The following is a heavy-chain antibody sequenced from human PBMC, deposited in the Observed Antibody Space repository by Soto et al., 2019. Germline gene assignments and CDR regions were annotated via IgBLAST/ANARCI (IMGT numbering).Heavy chain of an antibody. J-gene: IGHJ6*02. CDR3: ASAIAAAGKNYYYGMDV. CDR2: IYYSGST. D-gene: IGHD6-13*01. Sequence: TSETLSLTCTVSGGSISSYYWSWIRQPPGKGLEWIGYIYYSGSTNYNPSLKSRVTISVDTSKNQFSLKLSSVTAADTAVYYCASAIAAAGKNYYYGMDVWGQGTTVTVSS. CDR1: GGSISSYY. V-gene: IGHV4-59*01.